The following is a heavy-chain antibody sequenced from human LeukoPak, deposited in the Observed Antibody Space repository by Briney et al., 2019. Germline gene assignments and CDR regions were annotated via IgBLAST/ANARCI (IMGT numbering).Heavy chain of an antibody. D-gene: IGHD3-22*01. CDR2: IRFDGSNK. CDR1: GFIFSSYG. J-gene: IGHJ4*02. V-gene: IGHV3-30*02. CDR3: ARSPSIEDVTMIVHPLDY. Sequence: PGGSLRLSCAASGFIFSSYGMHWVRQAPGKGLEWVAFIRFDGSNKYYADSVKGRFTISRDNSKNTLNLQMNSLRAEDTAVYYCARSPSIEDVTMIVHPLDYWGQGTLVTVSS.